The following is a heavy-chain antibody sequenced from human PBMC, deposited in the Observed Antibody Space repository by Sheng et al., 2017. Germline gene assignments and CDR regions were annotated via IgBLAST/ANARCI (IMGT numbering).Heavy chain of an antibody. V-gene: IGHV3-30*14. Sequence: QVQLVESGGGVVQPGRSLRLSCAASGFTFSSYAMHWVRQAPGKGLEWVAVIYSGGSTYYADSVKGRFTISRDNSKNTLYLQMNSLRAEDTAVYYCARVGSSSWYLTDPWGQGTLVTVSS. CDR2: IYSGGST. CDR3: ARVGSSSWYLTDP. D-gene: IGHD6-13*01. J-gene: IGHJ5*02. CDR1: GFTFSSYA.